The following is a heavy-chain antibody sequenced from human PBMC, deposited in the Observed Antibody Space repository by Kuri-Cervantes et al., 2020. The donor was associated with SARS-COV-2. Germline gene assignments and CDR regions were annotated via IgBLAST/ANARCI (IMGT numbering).Heavy chain of an antibody. CDR3: ARDKGFFGGPPERGFDY. J-gene: IGHJ4*02. CDR2: INPSGGST. V-gene: IGHV1-46*01. CDR1: GYTFTRYY. D-gene: IGHD3-10*01. Sequence: ASVKVSCKASGYTFTRYYMHWVRQAPGQGLAWMGIINPSGGSTSYEQRFQGRVTMTRDTSTSTLYTELSSLRSEDTAVYYCARDKGFFGGPPERGFDYWGQGTLVTVSS.